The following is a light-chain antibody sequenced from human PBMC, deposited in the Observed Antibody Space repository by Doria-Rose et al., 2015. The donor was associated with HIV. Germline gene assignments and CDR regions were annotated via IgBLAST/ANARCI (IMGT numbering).Light chain of an antibody. CDR1: QIVTSS. Sequence: TQSPVTLSLYPGERAAVSCRASQIVTSSLVWYQQRPGRPPRLLIYDASTRATGVPARFSGSGSGTDFTLTISSLEPEDSAVYYCQQRAIPLTFGGGTKVEIK. CDR3: QQRAIPLT. J-gene: IGKJ4*01. CDR2: DAS. V-gene: IGKV3-11*01.